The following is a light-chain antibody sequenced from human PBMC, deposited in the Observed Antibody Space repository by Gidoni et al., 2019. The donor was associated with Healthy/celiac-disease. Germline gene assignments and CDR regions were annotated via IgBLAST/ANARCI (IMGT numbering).Light chain of an antibody. CDR1: QSISSW. J-gene: IGKJ1*01. V-gene: IGKV1-5*03. Sequence: DIQMTQSPSTLSASVGDRVTITCRASQSISSWLAWYQQKPGKAPKLLIYKASSLESGVPSRFSGSGSGTEFTLTISSLQPDDFATYYCQQYNSFGQGTKVEIK. CDR3: QQYNS. CDR2: KAS.